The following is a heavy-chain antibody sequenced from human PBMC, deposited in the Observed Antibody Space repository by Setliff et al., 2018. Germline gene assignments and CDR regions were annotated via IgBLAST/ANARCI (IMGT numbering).Heavy chain of an antibody. J-gene: IGHJ6*02. V-gene: IGHV3-15*01. CDR3: TTSPISSGWHSNFDYNMDV. D-gene: IGHD6-19*01. Sequence: GGSLRLSCAASGFTFSSYAMHWVRQAPGKGLEWVGRIKRITDSGTTDHAAPVKGRFTVSRDDSISTLYLQMNSLKTEDTAVYYCTTSPISSGWHSNFDYNMDVWGQGTTVTVSS. CDR2: IKRITDSGTT. CDR1: GFTFSSYA.